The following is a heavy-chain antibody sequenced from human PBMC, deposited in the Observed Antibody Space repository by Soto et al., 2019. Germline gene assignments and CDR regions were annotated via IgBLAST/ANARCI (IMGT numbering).Heavy chain of an antibody. CDR1: GAAMSSYY. V-gene: IGHV4-59*12. D-gene: IGHD6-13*01. J-gene: IGHJ4*02. Sequence: SETLSLTCNVSGAAMSSYYWSWIRQPPGKGLEWIGHIYYSGTSNYNPSLKSRVTISVDTSKNQFSLKLSSVTAADTAVYYCARSYGSSWYMTFDYWGQGTLVTSPQ. CDR3: ARSYGSSWYMTFDY. CDR2: IYYSGTS.